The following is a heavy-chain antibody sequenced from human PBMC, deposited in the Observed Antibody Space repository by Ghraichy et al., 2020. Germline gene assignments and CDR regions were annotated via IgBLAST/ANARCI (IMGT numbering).Heavy chain of an antibody. V-gene: IGHV3-48*02. D-gene: IGHD4-17*01. J-gene: IGHJ6*02. CDR1: GFTFSSYI. Sequence: GGSLRLSCAASGFTFSSYIMNWVRQAPGKGLEWVSYISSSSTIYYADSVKGRFTISRDNAKNSLYLQMNSLRDEDTAVYYCARDSRIERYDYGDYDLQYGMDVWGQGTTVTVSS. CDR3: ARDSRIERYDYGDYDLQYGMDV. CDR2: ISSSSTI.